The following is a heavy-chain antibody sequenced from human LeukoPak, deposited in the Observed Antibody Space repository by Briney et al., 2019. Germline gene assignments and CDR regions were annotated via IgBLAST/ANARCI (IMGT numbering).Heavy chain of an antibody. D-gene: IGHD3-10*01. CDR3: ARHVYGSGSYYPHLFDY. CDR1: GGSFSGYY. J-gene: IGHJ4*02. CDR2: VNHSGST. V-gene: IGHV4-34*01. Sequence: PSETLSLTCAVYGGSFSGYYWSWIRQPPGKGLEWIGEVNHSGSTNYNPSLKSRVTISIDTSKNQFSLKLSSVTAADTAVYYCARHVYGSGSYYPHLFDYWGQGTLVTVSS.